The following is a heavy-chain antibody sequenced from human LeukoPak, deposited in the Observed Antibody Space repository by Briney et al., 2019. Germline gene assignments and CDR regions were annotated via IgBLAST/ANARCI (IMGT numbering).Heavy chain of an antibody. CDR3: VDGGHYYFDY. J-gene: IGHJ4*02. Sequence: PSETLSLTCTVSGGSISSSSYYWGWIRQPPGKGLEWSGSIYYSGSTYYNPSLKSRVTISVDTSKNQFSLKLSSVTAADTAVYYCVDGGHYYFDYWGQGTLVTVSS. V-gene: IGHV4-39*01. D-gene: IGHD4-23*01. CDR1: GGSISSSSYY. CDR2: IYYSGST.